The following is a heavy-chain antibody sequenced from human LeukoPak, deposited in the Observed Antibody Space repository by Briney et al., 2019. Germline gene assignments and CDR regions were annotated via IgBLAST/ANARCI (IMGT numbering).Heavy chain of an antibody. Sequence: SVKVSCQASGYTFTGYYMHWVRQAPGQGREWMGWINPNTCGTNYAQKFQARVTMTRDTSISTAYVNLSRLRSDDTAVYYCVQFELDYWGQGTLVTVSS. CDR1: GYTFTGYY. D-gene: IGHD1-7*01. CDR2: INPNTCGT. J-gene: IGHJ4*02. CDR3: VQFELDY. V-gene: IGHV1-2*02.